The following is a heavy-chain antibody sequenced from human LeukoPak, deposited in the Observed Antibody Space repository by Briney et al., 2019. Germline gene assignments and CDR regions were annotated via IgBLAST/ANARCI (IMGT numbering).Heavy chain of an antibody. CDR1: GFTFSSYA. J-gene: IGHJ5*02. Sequence: GRSLRLSCAASGFTFSSYAMHWVRQAPGKGLEWVAVISYDGSNKYYADSVKGRFTISRDNSKNTLYLQMTSLRADDTAVYYCVRGQTSLDNWFDPWGQGTLVIVSS. CDR2: ISYDGSNK. CDR3: VRGQTSLDNWFDP. V-gene: IGHV3-30-3*01.